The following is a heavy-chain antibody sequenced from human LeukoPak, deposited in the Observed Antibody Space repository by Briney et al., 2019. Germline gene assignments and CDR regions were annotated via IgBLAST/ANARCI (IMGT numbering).Heavy chain of an antibody. V-gene: IGHV1-24*01. J-gene: IGHJ4*02. CDR3: ARTPYSSGSFDY. D-gene: IGHD6-19*01. Sequence: ASVKVSCKVSGYTLTELSMHWVRQAPGKGLEWMGGFDPEDGETIYAQKFQGRVTMTEDTSTDTAYMELSSLRSEDTAVYYCARTPYSSGSFDYWGQGTLVTVSS. CDR1: GYTLTELS. CDR2: FDPEDGET.